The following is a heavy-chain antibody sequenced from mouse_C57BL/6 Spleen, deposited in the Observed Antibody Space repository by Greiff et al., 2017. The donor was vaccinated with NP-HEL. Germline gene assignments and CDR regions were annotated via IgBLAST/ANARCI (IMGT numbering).Heavy chain of an antibody. J-gene: IGHJ2*01. CDR1: GYTFTDYE. D-gene: IGHD4-1*01. CDR3: TREGTGTFDY. Sequence: QVQLPQSGAELVRPGASVTLSCKASGYTFTDYEMHWVKQTPVLGLEWIGAIDPETGGTAYNQKFKGKAILTADKSSSTAYIELRSLTSEDSTVHYCTREGTGTFDYWGRGTTLTVSS. CDR2: IDPETGGT. V-gene: IGHV1-15*01.